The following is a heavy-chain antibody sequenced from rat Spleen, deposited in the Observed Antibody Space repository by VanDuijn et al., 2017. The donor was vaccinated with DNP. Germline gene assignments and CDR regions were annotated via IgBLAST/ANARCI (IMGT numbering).Heavy chain of an antibody. V-gene: IGHV3-1*01. CDR3: ARWTRYFDY. J-gene: IGHJ2*01. CDR2: ISYSGST. CDR1: GYSITSNY. D-gene: IGHD1-7*01. Sequence: EVQLQESGSGLVKPSQSLSLTCSVTGYSITSNYWGWIRKFPGNKMEYIGHISYSGSTNYNPSHKSRISITRDTSKNHFFLHLNSLTTEDTATYYCARWTRYFDYWGQGIMVTVSS.